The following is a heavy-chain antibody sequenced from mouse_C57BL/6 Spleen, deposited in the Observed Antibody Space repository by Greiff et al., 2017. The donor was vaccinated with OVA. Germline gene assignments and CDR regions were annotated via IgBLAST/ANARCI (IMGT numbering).Heavy chain of an antibody. J-gene: IGHJ1*03. V-gene: IGHV1-69*01. Sequence: VQLQQPGAELVMPGASVKLSCKASGYTFTSYWMHWVKQRPGQGLEWIGEIDPSDSYTNYNQKFKGKSTLTVDKSSSTAYMQLSSLTSEDSAVYYCAVYGNLRFDVWGTGTTVTVSS. CDR1: GYTFTSYW. CDR2: IDPSDSYT. CDR3: AVYGNLRFDV. D-gene: IGHD2-1*01.